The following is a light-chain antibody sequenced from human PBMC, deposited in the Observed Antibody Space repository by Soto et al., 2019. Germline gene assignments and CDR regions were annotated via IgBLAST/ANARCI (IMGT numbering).Light chain of an antibody. CDR1: GSNIGPNY. CDR3: AAWDDSLNDYV. J-gene: IGLJ1*01. Sequence: QSVLTQPPSASGTPGQRVTMSCSGSGSNIGPNYVYWFQQFPGTAPKLLIYNNDQRPSGVPDRFSGSKSGTSASLAISGLQSEDEADYYCAAWDDSLNDYVFGTGTKLTVL. CDR2: NND. V-gene: IGLV1-44*01.